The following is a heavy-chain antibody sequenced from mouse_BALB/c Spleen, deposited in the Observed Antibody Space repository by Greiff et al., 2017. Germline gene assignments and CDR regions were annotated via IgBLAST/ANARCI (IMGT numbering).Heavy chain of an antibody. CDR3: ARGGGYVLFDD. D-gene: IGHD3-1*01. J-gene: IGHJ2*01. CDR2: INPDSSTI. CDR1: GFDFSRYW. V-gene: IGHV4-1*02. Sequence: EVKVEESGGGLVQPGGSLKLSCAASGFDFSRYWMSWVRQAPGKGLEWIGEINPDSSTINYTPSLKDKFIISRDNAKNTLYLQMSKVRSEDTALYYCARGGGYVLFDDWGQGTTLTVSS.